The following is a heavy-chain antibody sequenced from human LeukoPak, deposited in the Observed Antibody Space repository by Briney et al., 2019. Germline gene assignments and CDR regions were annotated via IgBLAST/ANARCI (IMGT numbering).Heavy chain of an antibody. CDR1: GFTFSSYW. V-gene: IGHV3-74*01. Sequence: GGSLRLSCAASGFTFSSYWMHWVRQAPGQGLVWVSRINSDGSSTIYADSVKGRFTISRDNAKNTLYLQMNSLRAEDTAVYYCARIAPFGSFDYWGQGTLVTVSS. J-gene: IGHJ4*02. CDR3: ARIAPFGSFDY. CDR2: INSDGSST. D-gene: IGHD1-26*01.